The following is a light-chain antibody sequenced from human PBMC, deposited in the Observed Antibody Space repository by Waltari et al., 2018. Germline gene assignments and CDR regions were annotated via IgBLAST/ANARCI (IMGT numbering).Light chain of an antibody. CDR2: GAS. J-gene: IGKJ1*01. CDR3: QHYVRLPAT. CDR1: QSVSRA. Sequence: ELVFTQSPGSLSPSPGDRVTLSCRASQSVSRALAWYQQKPGQAPRLLIFGASNRATGSPDRFSGSASETDFSLTISRLEPEDFAVYYCQHYVRLPATFGRGTKVEIK. V-gene: IGKV3-20*01.